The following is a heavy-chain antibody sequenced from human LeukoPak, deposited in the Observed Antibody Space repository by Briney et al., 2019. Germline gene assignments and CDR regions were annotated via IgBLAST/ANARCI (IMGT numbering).Heavy chain of an antibody. Sequence: GGSLRLSCAASGFTFSSYGMHWVRQAPGKGLEWVAFIRNDGSNKYYADSVKGRFTISRDNSKNTLYLQMNSLRAEDTAVYYCAKVQAGGAAILDYWGQGTLVTVSS. CDR3: AKVQAGGAAILDY. CDR2: IRNDGSNK. CDR1: GFTFSSYG. J-gene: IGHJ4*02. D-gene: IGHD2-2*02. V-gene: IGHV3-30*02.